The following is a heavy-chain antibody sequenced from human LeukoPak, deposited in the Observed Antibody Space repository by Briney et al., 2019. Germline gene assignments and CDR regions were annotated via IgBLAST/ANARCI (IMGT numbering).Heavy chain of an antibody. CDR2: ISGSGGST. Sequence: PGGSLRLSCAASGFTFSNYAMTWVRQAPGKGLEWVSTISGSGGSTYYPDSVRGRFTISRDNSKNTLYLQMNSLRAEDTALYYCAKGSYYSGSGSFSQYGWFDPWGQGTLVTVSS. J-gene: IGHJ5*02. D-gene: IGHD3-10*01. CDR1: GFTFSNYA. V-gene: IGHV3-23*01. CDR3: AKGSYYSGSGSFSQYGWFDP.